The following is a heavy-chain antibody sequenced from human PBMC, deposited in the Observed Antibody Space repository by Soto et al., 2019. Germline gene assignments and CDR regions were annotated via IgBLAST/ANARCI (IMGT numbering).Heavy chain of an antibody. V-gene: IGHV4-31*03. CDR3: AMALAARKNYYFDY. CDR1: GGSISSGGYY. J-gene: IGHJ4*02. Sequence: SETLSLTCTVSGGSISSGGYYWSWIRQHPGKGLEWIGYIYYSGSTYYNPSLKSRVTISVDTSKNQFSLKLSSVTAADTAVYCCAMALAARKNYYFDYWGQGTLVTVSS. D-gene: IGHD6-6*01. CDR2: IYYSGST.